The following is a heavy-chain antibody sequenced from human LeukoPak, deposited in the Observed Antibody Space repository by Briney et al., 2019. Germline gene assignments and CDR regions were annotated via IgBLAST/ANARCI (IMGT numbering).Heavy chain of an antibody. J-gene: IGHJ4*02. CDR3: ARRRRALRSGYDFKY. CDR2: MNANSGNT. D-gene: IGHD5-12*01. CDR1: GYISPSYD. Sequence: ASVKVSCKACGYISPSYDNHLVRQATGQGLEWMGWMNANSGNTGYVQKFQGRVTMTSNTSISTAYTELSSLTSEDAGVYYCARRRRALRSGYDFKYWGQGTLVTVSS. V-gene: IGHV1-8*01.